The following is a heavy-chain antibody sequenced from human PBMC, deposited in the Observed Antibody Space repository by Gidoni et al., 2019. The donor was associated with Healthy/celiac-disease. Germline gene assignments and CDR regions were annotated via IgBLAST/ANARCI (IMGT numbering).Heavy chain of an antibody. CDR1: GYTFTSYG. J-gene: IGHJ5*02. D-gene: IGHD3-10*01. CDR3: ARDFSSFTISGGDNWFDP. V-gene: IGHV1-18*01. CDR2: ISAYNGNT. Sequence: QVQLVQSGAEVKKPGASVKVSCKASGYTFTSYGISWVRQAPGQELEWMGWISAYNGNTNYAQKLQGRVTMTTDTSTSTAYMELRSLRSDDTAVYYCARDFSSFTISGGDNWFDPWGQGTLVTVSS.